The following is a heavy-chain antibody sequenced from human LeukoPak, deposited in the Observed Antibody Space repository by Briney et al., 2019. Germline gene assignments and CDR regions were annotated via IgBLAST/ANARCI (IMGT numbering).Heavy chain of an antibody. CDR2: IRYGGSNK. CDR1: GFTFSSYG. J-gene: IGHJ5*02. Sequence: GGSLRLSCAASGFTFSSYGMHWVRQAPGKGLEWVAFIRYGGSNKYYADSVKGRLTISRDNSKNTLYLQMNSLRAEDTAVYYCAKSGYCSGGSCYPFDPWGQGTLVTVSS. V-gene: IGHV3-30*02. CDR3: AKSGYCSGGSCYPFDP. D-gene: IGHD2-15*01.